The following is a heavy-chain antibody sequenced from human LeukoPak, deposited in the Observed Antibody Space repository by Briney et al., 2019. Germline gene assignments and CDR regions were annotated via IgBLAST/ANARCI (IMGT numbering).Heavy chain of an antibody. Sequence: PTETLSLTCTVSGGSISSYYWSWIRQPPGKGLEWIGYIYYSGSTNYNPSLKSRVTISVDTSKNQFSLKLSSVTAADTAVYYCARLPSIYGSGRGFDPWGQGTLVTVSS. J-gene: IGHJ5*02. CDR2: IYYSGST. V-gene: IGHV4-59*01. D-gene: IGHD3-10*01. CDR3: ARLPSIYGSGRGFDP. CDR1: GGSISSYY.